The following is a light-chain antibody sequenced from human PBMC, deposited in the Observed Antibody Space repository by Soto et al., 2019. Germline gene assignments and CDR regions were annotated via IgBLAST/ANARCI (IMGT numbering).Light chain of an antibody. V-gene: IGLV2-14*01. CDR2: EVS. Sequence: QSALTQAASVSGSPGQSITISCTGTSSDVRTYKYVSWYQQHPGKAPKLVIYEVSNRPSGVSTRFSGSKSGNTASLTISGLQAEDAADYYCSSYPSSSTYVVFGGGTKVTVL. CDR3: SSYPSSSTYVV. CDR1: SSDVRTYKY. J-gene: IGLJ2*01.